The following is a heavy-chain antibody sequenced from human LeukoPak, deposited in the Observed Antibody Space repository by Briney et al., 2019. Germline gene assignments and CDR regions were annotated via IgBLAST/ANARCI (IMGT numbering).Heavy chain of an antibody. CDR1: GFTFSSHA. Sequence: GGSLRLSCAASGFTFSSHALSWLGQAPGKGLDGVAVISYDGSNKYYADSVKGRFTISRDNSKNTLYLQMNSLRAEDTAVYYCAKDSYYYGSGSYDVWGQGTLVTVPS. V-gene: IGHV3-30*18. J-gene: IGHJ4*02. D-gene: IGHD3-10*01. CDR2: ISYDGSNK. CDR3: AKDSYYYGSGSYDV.